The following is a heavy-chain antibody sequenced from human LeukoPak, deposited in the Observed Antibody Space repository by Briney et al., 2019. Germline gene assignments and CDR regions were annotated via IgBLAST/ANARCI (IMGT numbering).Heavy chain of an antibody. D-gene: IGHD5-24*01. V-gene: IGHV4-59*01. CDR1: GGSISTYY. CDR2: IYYSGST. CDR3: VRVGRNGYSFDY. Sequence: PSETLSLTCTVSGGSISTYYWSWIRQPPGKGLEWIGYIYYSGSTNYNPSLKSRVTISVDTSKNQFSLKLSSVTAADTAVYSCVRVGRNGYSFDYWGQGTLVTVSS. J-gene: IGHJ4*02.